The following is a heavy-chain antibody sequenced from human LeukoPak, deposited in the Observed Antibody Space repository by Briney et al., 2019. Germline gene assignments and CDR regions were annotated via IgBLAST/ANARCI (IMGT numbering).Heavy chain of an antibody. CDR3: AKAMSTDHYDSRGFYRVDFDS. CDR2: LTNSGGSGGVT. V-gene: IGHV3-23*01. Sequence: GESLRLSCAASGSTFSTYAMSWVRQAPGKGLEWVSALTNSGGSGGVTYYADSVKGRFIISRDNSKSTLYLQLSSLRAEDTAVYYCAKAMSTDHYDSRGFYRVDFDSWGQGTLVTVSS. D-gene: IGHD3-22*01. CDR1: GSTFSTYA. J-gene: IGHJ4*02.